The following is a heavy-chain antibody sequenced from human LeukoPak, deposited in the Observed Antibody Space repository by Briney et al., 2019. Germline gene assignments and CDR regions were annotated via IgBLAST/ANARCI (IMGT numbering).Heavy chain of an antibody. V-gene: IGHV3-7*01. CDR1: GFTFSSYW. CDR3: ALIVVVPAAPFGPFDY. CDR2: IKQDGSEK. J-gene: IGHJ4*02. D-gene: IGHD2-2*01. Sequence: GGSLRLSCAASGFTFSSYWMSWVRQAPGKGLEWVANIKQDGSEKYYVDSVKGRFTISRDNAKNSLYLQMNSLRAEDTAVYYCALIVVVPAAPFGPFDYWGQGTLVTVSS.